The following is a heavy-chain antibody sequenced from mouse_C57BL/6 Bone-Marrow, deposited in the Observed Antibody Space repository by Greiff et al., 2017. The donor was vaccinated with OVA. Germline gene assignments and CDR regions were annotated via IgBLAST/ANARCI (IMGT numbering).Heavy chain of an antibody. D-gene: IGHD1-1*01. CDR2: IWSGGST. J-gene: IGHJ1*03. CDR3: ARGITTVVATDWYFDV. Sequence: VQLQQSGPGLVQPSQSLSITCTVSGFSLTSYGVHWVRQSPGKGLEWLGVIWSGGSTDYNAAFISRLSISKDNSKSQVFFKMNSLQADDTAIYYCARGITTVVATDWYFDVWGTGTTVTVSS. CDR1: GFSLTSYG. V-gene: IGHV2-2*01.